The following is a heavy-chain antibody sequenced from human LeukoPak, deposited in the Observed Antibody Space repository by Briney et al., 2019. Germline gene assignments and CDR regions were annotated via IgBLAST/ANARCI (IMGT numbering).Heavy chain of an antibody. Sequence: ASVKVSCKASGHTFTGYYMHWVRQAPGHGLEWMGWINPNSGGTKYAQKFEGRVTMTRDTSISAACMELSRLRSDDTAVYYCARGITVRGYSGYGCDYWGQGTLVTVSS. CDR1: GHTFTGYY. J-gene: IGHJ4*02. V-gene: IGHV1-2*02. D-gene: IGHD5-12*01. CDR2: INPNSGGT. CDR3: ARGITVRGYSGYGCDY.